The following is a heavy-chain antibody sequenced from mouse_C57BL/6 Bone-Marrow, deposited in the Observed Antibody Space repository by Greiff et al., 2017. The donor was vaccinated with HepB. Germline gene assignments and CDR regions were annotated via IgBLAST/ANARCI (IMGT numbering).Heavy chain of an antibody. CDR2: IDPENGDT. Sequence: VQLKQSGAELVRPGASVKLSCTASGFNIKDDYMHWVKQRPEPGLEWIGWIDPENGDTEYASKFQGKATITADTASNTAYLQLSSLTSEDTAVYYCTTKGFDYWGQGTTLTVSS. J-gene: IGHJ2*01. V-gene: IGHV14-4*01. CDR1: GFNIKDDY. CDR3: TTKGFDY.